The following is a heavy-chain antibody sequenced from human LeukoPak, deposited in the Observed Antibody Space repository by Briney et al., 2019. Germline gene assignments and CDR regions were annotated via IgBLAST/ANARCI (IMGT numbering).Heavy chain of an antibody. CDR2: IYYSGST. CDR1: GVSISSYY. D-gene: IGHD3-10*01. J-gene: IGHJ4*02. Sequence: SETLSLTCTVSGVSISSYYWSWIRQPPGKGLEWIGYIYYSGSTNYNPSLKSRVTISVDTSNNQFSLKLSSVTAADTAVYYCARDDYGSGSYYFGYWGQGTLVTVSS. CDR3: ARDDYGSGSYYFGY. V-gene: IGHV4-59*12.